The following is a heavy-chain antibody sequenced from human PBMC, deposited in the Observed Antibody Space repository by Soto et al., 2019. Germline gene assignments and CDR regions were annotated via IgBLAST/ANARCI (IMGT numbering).Heavy chain of an antibody. D-gene: IGHD3-16*01. CDR3: ARGNPFNYAGFDV. Sequence: ASVKVSCKASGYTFSDFDINWLRQASGQGPEWMGWMNAKSGDTFFAQRFQGKFNMTWDTSLSTAYMEVGSLTSDDTAMYYCARGNPFNYAGFDVWGQGTTVPVSS. CDR1: GYTFSDFD. J-gene: IGHJ6*02. V-gene: IGHV1-8*01. CDR2: MNAKSGDT.